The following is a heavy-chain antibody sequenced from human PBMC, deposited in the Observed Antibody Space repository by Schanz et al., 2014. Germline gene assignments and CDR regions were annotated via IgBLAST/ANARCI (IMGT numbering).Heavy chain of an antibody. V-gene: IGHV3-66*01. J-gene: IGHJ4*02. CDR3: ARGTDTAMEHRPFDY. CDR1: GFNFKAYA. CDR2: IYTDGST. Sequence: EAQLLESGGGLVQPGGSLRLSCAASGFNFKAYAMSWVRQAPGKGLEWVSIIYTDGSTYYADSVRDRFTISRDNSKNMLYLQINNLRAEDTAVYYCARGTDTAMEHRPFDYWGQGTLVTVSS. D-gene: IGHD5-18*01.